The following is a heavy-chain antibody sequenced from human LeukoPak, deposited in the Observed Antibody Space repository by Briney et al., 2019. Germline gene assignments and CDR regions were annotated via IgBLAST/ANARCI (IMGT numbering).Heavy chain of an antibody. CDR1: GFTFDDYA. CDR2: ISWNRGSI. Sequence: GRSLRLSCAASGFTFDDYAMHWVRQAPGKGLEWVSGISWNRGSIGYADSVKGRFTISRDNAKNSLYLQMNSLRAEDTALYYCAKGGGQWLVESYFDYWGQGTLVTVSS. V-gene: IGHV3-9*01. J-gene: IGHJ4*02. D-gene: IGHD6-19*01. CDR3: AKGGGQWLVESYFDY.